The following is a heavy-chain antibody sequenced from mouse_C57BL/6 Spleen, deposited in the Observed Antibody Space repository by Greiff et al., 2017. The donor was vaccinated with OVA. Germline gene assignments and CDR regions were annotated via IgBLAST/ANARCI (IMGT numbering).Heavy chain of an antibody. V-gene: IGHV1-15*01. D-gene: IGHD2-4*01. CDR3: TREENRDDYGFAY. Sequence: QVQLQQSGAELVRPGASVTLSCKASGYTFTDYEMHWVKQTPVHGLEWIGAIDPETGGTAYNQKFKGKAILTADKSSSTAYMELRSLTSEDSAVYYCTREENRDDYGFAYWGQGTLVTVSA. CDR1: GYTFTDYE. CDR2: IDPETGGT. J-gene: IGHJ3*01.